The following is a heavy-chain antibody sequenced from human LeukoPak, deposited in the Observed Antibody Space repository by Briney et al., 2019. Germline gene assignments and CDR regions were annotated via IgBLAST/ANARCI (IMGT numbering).Heavy chain of an antibody. CDR3: ARALLYSSGWHNFDY. Sequence: GASVKVSCKASGYTFTGYYMHWVRQAPVQGLEWMGWINPNSGGTNYAQKFQGRATMTRDTSISTAYMELSRLRSDDTAVYYCARALLYSSGWHNFDYWGQGTLVTVSS. CDR2: INPNSGGT. J-gene: IGHJ4*02. CDR1: GYTFTGYY. D-gene: IGHD6-19*01. V-gene: IGHV1-2*02.